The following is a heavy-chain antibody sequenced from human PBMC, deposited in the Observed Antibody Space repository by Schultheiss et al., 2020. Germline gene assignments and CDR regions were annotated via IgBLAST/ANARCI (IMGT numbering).Heavy chain of an antibody. D-gene: IGHD6-13*01. CDR3: ARDRISSWTSDY. CDR1: GFTFSNAW. J-gene: IGHJ4*02. CDR2: IWYDGSNK. V-gene: IGHV3-33*08. Sequence: GGSLRLSCAASGFTFSNAWMNWVRQAPGKGLEWVAVIWYDGSNKYYADSVKGRFTISRDNSKNTLFLQMNSLTAEDTALYYCARDRISSWTSDYWGQGTLVTVSS.